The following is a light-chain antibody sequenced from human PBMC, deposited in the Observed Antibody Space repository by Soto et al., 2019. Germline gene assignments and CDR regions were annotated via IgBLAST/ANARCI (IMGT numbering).Light chain of an antibody. J-gene: IGLJ1*01. V-gene: IGLV2-14*03. CDR2: DVS. Sequence: QSVLTQPASVSGSPGQSITISCTGTSSDVGGYNYVSWYQHHPGKAPKLMIYDVSNRPSGVSNRFSGSKSGNTASLTISGLRAEDEAHYYCCSYARSSPYVFGTGTKVT. CDR1: SSDVGGYNY. CDR3: CSYARSSPYV.